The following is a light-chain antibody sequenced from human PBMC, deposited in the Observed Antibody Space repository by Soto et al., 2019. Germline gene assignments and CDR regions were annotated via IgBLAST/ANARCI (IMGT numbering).Light chain of an antibody. V-gene: IGKV1-12*01. Sequence: FQMTQYPSHLPASVGYIVTITFRASQGISSYLAWYQQKPGKAPKLLIYAASTLQSGVPSRFSGSGSGTDFTLTISSLQPEDFATYYCQQANSFPIPFGQGTRLEIK. J-gene: IGKJ5*01. CDR2: AAS. CDR1: QGISSY. CDR3: QQANSFPIP.